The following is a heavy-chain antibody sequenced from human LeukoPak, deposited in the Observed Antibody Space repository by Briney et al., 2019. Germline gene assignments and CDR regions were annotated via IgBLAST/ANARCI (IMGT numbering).Heavy chain of an antibody. Sequence: SETLSLTCAVYGGSFSGYYWSWIRQPPGKGLEWIGEINHSGSTNYNPSLKSRATISVDTSKNQFSLKLSSVTAADTAVYYCARGPTVVVPAAGGWFDPWGRGTLVTVSS. CDR2: INHSGST. V-gene: IGHV4-34*01. CDR3: ARGPTVVVPAAGGWFDP. CDR1: GGSFSGYY. D-gene: IGHD2-2*01. J-gene: IGHJ5*02.